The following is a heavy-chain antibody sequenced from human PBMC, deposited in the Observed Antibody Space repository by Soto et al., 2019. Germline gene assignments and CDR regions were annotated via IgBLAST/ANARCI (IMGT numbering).Heavy chain of an antibody. D-gene: IGHD5-12*01. J-gene: IGHJ3*02. CDR3: ARIRSINQGAFDI. V-gene: IGHV2-5*02. CDR1: GLSLSSPGVG. CDR2: IYWDDDK. Sequence: QSGPTLVNHTQTLTLTCTFSGLSLSSPGVGVGWIRQPPGKDLECLGIIYWDDDKRYSPSLQSRLTIIKDTPKNQVVLTVTNMDTVDSGPYYCARIRSINQGAFDIWGQGTMVTVSS.